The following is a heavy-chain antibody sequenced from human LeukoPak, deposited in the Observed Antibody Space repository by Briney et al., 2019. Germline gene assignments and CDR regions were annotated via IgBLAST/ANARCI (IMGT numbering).Heavy chain of an antibody. V-gene: IGHV1-69*01. Sequence: SVKVSCKASGGTFSSYAISWVRQAPGQGLEWMGGIIPIFGTANYAQKFQGRVTITADESTSTAYMELRSLRSDDTAVYYCARDGRWFGESPHFDYWGQGTLVTVSS. J-gene: IGHJ4*02. CDR3: ARDGRWFGESPHFDY. CDR1: GGTFSSYA. D-gene: IGHD3-10*01. CDR2: IIPIFGTA.